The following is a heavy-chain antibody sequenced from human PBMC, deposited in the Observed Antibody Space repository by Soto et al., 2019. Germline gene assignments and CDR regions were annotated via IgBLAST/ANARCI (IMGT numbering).Heavy chain of an antibody. D-gene: IGHD1-26*01. CDR1: GGTFSSYA. CDR2: IIPIFGTA. J-gene: IGHJ6*02. CDR3: ARVRGGLVGATTRYYYGMDV. V-gene: IGHV1-69*13. Sequence: GASVKVSCKASGGTFSSYAISCVRQAPGQVLEWMGGIIPIFGTANYAQKFQGRVTITADESTSTAYMELSSLRSEDTAVYYCARVRGGLVGATTRYYYGMDVWGQGTTVTVSS.